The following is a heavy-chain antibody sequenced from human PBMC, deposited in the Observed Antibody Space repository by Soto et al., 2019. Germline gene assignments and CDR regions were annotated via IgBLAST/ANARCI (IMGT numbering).Heavy chain of an antibody. CDR1: GGSFSGYY. D-gene: IGHD3-3*01. J-gene: IGHJ4*02. V-gene: IGHV4-34*01. Sequence: PSETLSLTCAVYGGSFSGYYWSWIRQSPGKGLEWIGEINHSGNINYNPSLKSRVTISVDTSKNQFSLKLRSVTAADTAIYYCARGNVMILAVQGDAPDKDYLDSWSQGTLVTVSS. CDR2: INHSGNI. CDR3: ARGNVMILAVQGDAPDKDYLDS.